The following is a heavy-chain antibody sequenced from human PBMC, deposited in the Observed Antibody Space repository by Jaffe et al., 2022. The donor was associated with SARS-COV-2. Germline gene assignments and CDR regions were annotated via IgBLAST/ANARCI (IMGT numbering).Heavy chain of an antibody. D-gene: IGHD6-13*01. CDR2: ISYDGSNK. Sequence: QVQLVESGGGVVQPGRSLRLSCAASGFTFSSYAMHWVRQAPGKGLEWVAVISYDGSNKYYADSVKGRFTISRDNSKNTLYLQMNSLRAEDTAVYYCARGRIASRFDYWGQGTLVTVSS. CDR1: GFTFSSYA. V-gene: IGHV3-30-3*01. CDR3: ARGRIASRFDY. J-gene: IGHJ4*02.